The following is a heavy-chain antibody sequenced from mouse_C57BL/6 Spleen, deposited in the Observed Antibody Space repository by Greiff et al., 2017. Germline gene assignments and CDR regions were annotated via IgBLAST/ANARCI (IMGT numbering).Heavy chain of an antibody. CDR3: ARSGDYDGYFDY. J-gene: IGHJ2*01. V-gene: IGHV14-2*01. CDR2: IDPEDGET. Sequence: VQLKQSGAELVKPGASVKLSCTASGFYIKDYYMHWVKQRTEQGLEWIGRIDPEDGETKYAPTFQGKATITADTSSNTAYLQLSSLTSEDTAVYYCARSGDYDGYFDYWGQGTTLTVSS. D-gene: IGHD2-4*01. CDR1: GFYIKDYY.